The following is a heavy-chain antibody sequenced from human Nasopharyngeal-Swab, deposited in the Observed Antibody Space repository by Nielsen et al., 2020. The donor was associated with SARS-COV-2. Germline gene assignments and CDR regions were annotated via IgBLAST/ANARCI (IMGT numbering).Heavy chain of an antibody. V-gene: IGHV3-33*01. J-gene: IGHJ3*02. CDR3: ARDDSSPHVGAFDI. CDR2: IWYDGSNK. Sequence: GGSLRLSCAASGFTFSSYGMHWVRQAPGKGLEWVAVIWYDGSNKYYADSVKGRFTISRDNSKNTLYLQMNSLRAEDTAVYYCARDDSSPHVGAFDIWGQGTMVTVSS. CDR1: GFTFSSYG. D-gene: IGHD3-22*01.